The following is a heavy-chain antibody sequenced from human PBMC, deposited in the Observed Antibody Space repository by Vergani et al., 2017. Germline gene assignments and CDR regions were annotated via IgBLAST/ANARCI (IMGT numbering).Heavy chain of an antibody. Sequence: QVQLVESGGGLVKPGGSLRLSCAASGFTFSDYYMTWIRQAPGKGLEWISYISGSGHTKYYADSVKGLFAIYSDNAKNSLYLLMNNLRVEDTADYYSARDLLPGTLLLLAYWGQGTLIAVSS. D-gene: IGHD1-7*01. V-gene: IGHV3-11*04. CDR2: ISGSGHTK. J-gene: IGHJ4*02. CDR3: ARDLLPGTLLLLAY. CDR1: GFTFSDYY.